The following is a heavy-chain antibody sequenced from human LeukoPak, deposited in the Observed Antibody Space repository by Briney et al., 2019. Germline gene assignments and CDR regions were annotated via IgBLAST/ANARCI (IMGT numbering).Heavy chain of an antibody. V-gene: IGHV1-18*01. CDR2: ISAYNGNT. Sequence: GASVTVSCTASGYTFTSYGISWVRQAPGQGLEWMGWISAYNGNTNYAQKLQGRVTMTTDTSTSTAYMELRSLRSDDTAVYYCARTYDSSGYYYLFDYWGQGTLVTVSS. D-gene: IGHD3-22*01. J-gene: IGHJ4*02. CDR3: ARTYDSSGYYYLFDY. CDR1: GYTFTSYG.